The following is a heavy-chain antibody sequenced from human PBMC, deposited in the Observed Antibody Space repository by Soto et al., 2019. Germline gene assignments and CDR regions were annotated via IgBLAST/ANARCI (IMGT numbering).Heavy chain of an antibody. J-gene: IGHJ3*02. D-gene: IGHD3-3*01. Sequence: SETLSLTCAVYGGSFSGYYWSWIRQPPGKGLEWIGEINHSGSTNYNPSLKSRVTISVDTSKNQFSLKLSSVTAADTAVYYCARGGYDFWSGYYPNDAFDIWGQGTMVTVSS. V-gene: IGHV4-34*01. CDR2: INHSGST. CDR3: ARGGYDFWSGYYPNDAFDI. CDR1: GGSFSGYY.